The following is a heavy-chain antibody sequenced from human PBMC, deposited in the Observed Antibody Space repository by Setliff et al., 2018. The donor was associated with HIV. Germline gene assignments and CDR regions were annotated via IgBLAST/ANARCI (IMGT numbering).Heavy chain of an antibody. CDR1: GYTFTTYS. J-gene: IGHJ3*01. CDR2: INVGNGDT. Sequence: GASVKVSCKASGYTFTTYSLHWVRQAPGQSLEWMGWINVGNGDTKYSQELQGRITITRDTSINTAYMELSRLRSDDTAVYYCARDKLEETTESLWGPMKNDAFDVWGPGTLVTVSS. V-gene: IGHV1-3*01. D-gene: IGHD1-1*01. CDR3: ARDKLEETTESLWGPMKNDAFDV.